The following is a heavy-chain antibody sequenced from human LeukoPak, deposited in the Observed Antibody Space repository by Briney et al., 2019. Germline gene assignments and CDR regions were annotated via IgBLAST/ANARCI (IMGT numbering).Heavy chain of an antibody. Sequence: PSETLSLTCSVSGGSIRNYYWSWFRQPPGKGLEWIGYIYYTGTTNYNASLQTRDPISVDTSENQFSLKVTSVSAEDSAVYYCARAVDTELRLFFDYWGQGTMVTVSS. CDR3: ARAVDTELRLFFDY. V-gene: IGHV4-59*01. CDR1: GGSIRNYY. J-gene: IGHJ4*02. D-gene: IGHD5-18*01. CDR2: IYYTGTT.